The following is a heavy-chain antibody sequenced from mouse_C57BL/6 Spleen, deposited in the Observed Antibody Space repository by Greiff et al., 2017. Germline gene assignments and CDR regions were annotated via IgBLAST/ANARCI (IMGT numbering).Heavy chain of an antibody. CDR1: GYTFTDYN. Sequence: EVKVVESGPELVKPGASVKMSCKASGYTFTDYNMHWVKQSHGKSLEWIGYINPNNGGTSYNQKFKGKATLTVNKSSSTAYMELRRLASEDSAVDYCARGVRHMDYWGQGTTLTVSS. CDR2: INPNNGGT. J-gene: IGHJ2*01. V-gene: IGHV1-22*01. CDR3: ARGVRHMDY. D-gene: IGHD1-2*01.